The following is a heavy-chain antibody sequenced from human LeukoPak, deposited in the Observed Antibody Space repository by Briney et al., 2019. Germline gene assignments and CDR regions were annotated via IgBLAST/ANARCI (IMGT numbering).Heavy chain of an antibody. D-gene: IGHD3-10*01. V-gene: IGHV4-30-2*01. CDR1: GGSISSGGYY. Sequence: SSETLSLTCTVSGGSISSGGYYWSWIRQPPGKGLEWIGYIYHSGSTYYNPSLKSRVTISVDTSKNQFSLKLSSVTAADTAVYYCAREGTITMVRGFFDYWGQGTLVTVSS. CDR3: AREGTITMVRGFFDY. CDR2: IYHSGST. J-gene: IGHJ4*02.